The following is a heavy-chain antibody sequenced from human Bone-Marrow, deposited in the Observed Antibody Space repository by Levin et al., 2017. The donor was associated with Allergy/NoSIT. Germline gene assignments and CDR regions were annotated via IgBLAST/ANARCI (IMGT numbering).Heavy chain of an antibody. CDR3: ARGHFDTSGYSNPFEY. CDR1: GSSISPYS. D-gene: IGHD3-22*01. Sequence: SETLSLTCSVSGSSISPYSWTWIRQSPGKGLEWIGYIRYSGTTSYNPSLESRVTISVDTSKNQFSLDLSSVTEADTAIYYCARGHFDTSGYSNPFEYWGQGILVTVSS. J-gene: IGHJ4*02. CDR2: IRYSGTT. V-gene: IGHV4-59*03.